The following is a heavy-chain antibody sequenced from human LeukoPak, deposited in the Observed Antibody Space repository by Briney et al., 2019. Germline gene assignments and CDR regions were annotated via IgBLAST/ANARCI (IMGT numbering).Heavy chain of an antibody. D-gene: IGHD1-26*01. CDR3: ARGKDPTTIDY. J-gene: IGHJ4*02. CDR1: GGTFSNFA. Sequence: SVKVSCKASGGTFSNFAISWVRQAPGQGLEWMGGIIPIFGTTNYAQKFQGRVTITADESTSTAYMELSSLRSEDTAVYYCARGKDPTTIDYWGQGTLVIVSS. V-gene: IGHV1-69*13. CDR2: IIPIFGTT.